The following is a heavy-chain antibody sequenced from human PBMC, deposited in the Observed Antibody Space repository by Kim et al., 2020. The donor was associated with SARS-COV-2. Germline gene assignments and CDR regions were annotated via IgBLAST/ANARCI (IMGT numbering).Heavy chain of an antibody. CDR3: ARVVAVGYFDY. Sequence: ANYAQKFQGRVTITADKSTSTAYMELSSLRSEDTAVYYCARVVAVGYFDYWGQGTLVTVSS. V-gene: IGHV1-69*04. CDR2: A. J-gene: IGHJ4*02. D-gene: IGHD5-12*01.